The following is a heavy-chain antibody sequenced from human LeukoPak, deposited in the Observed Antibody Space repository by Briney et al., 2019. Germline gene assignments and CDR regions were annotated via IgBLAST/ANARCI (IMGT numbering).Heavy chain of an antibody. CDR1: GDSVSSNSAA. D-gene: IGHD6-13*01. V-gene: IGHV6-1*01. Sequence: SQTLSLTCAISGDSVSSNSAAWNWIRQSPSRGLEWLGRTYYRSKWYNDYAVSVKSRITINPDTSKNQFSLQLNSVTPEDTAVYYCARCQWAAAAPRDAFDIWGQGTMVTVSS. J-gene: IGHJ3*02. CDR2: TYYRSKWYN. CDR3: ARCQWAAAAPRDAFDI.